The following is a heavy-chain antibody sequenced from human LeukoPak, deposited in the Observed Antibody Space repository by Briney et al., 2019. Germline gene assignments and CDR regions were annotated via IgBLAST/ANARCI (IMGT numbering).Heavy chain of an antibody. D-gene: IGHD6-19*01. Sequence: SQTLTLTCAISGDSVSSNSAAWNWIRQSPSRGLEWLGRTYYRSKWYNDYAVSVKSRITINPDTSKNQFSLQLNSVTPEDTAVYYCARATRTYSSGWYEAFDIWGQGTMVAVSS. V-gene: IGHV6-1*01. CDR3: ARATRTYSSGWYEAFDI. CDR1: GDSVSSNSAA. CDR2: TYYRSKWYN. J-gene: IGHJ3*02.